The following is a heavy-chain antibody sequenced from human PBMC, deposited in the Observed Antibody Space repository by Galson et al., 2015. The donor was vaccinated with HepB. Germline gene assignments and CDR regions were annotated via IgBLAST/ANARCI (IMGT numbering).Heavy chain of an antibody. CDR3: ARALSGWYGT. CDR1: GYTFTIYA. J-gene: IGHJ4*02. Sequence: SVKVSCKASGYTFTIYAMHWVRQAPGQRLEWMGWINAGNAKDSQKFQGRVTITRDTTASTAYMELSSLRSEDTAVYYCARALSGWYGTWGQGTLVTVSS. CDR2: INAGNA. V-gene: IGHV1-3*01. D-gene: IGHD6-19*01.